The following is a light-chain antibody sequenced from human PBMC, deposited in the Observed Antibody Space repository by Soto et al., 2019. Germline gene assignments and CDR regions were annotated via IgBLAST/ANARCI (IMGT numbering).Light chain of an antibody. V-gene: IGLV2-14*01. J-gene: IGLJ1*01. Sequence: QSALTQPASVSGSPGQSITISCTGTSSDVGGYNDVSWYQQHPGKAPKLMIYDVRNRPSGVSNRFSGSKSVNTASLTISGLQDEDEADYYCSSYTTVSTYVFGTGTKLTVL. CDR2: DVR. CDR3: SSYTTVSTYV. CDR1: SSDVGGYND.